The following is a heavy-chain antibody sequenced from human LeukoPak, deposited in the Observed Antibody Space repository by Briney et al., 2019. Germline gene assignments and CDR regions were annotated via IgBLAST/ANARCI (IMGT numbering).Heavy chain of an antibody. CDR3: ARAPGIAAADATDY. D-gene: IGHD6-13*01. CDR1: GYTFTSSG. V-gene: IGHV1-18*01. CDR2: ISAYNGNT. Sequence: APAYISHKASGYTFTSSGISREPQTPGQALELIRWISAYNGNTNYAQKLQVRVTMTTDTSTSTAYMELRSLRSDDTAVYYCARAPGIAAADATDYWGQGTLVTVSS. J-gene: IGHJ4*02.